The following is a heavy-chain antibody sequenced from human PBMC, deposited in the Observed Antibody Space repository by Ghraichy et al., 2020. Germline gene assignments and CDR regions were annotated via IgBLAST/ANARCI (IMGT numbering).Heavy chain of an antibody. CDR1: EFTFDGYP. CDR3: AKEGGRLGEGAFDV. Sequence: GALRLSCAVSEFTFDGYPMTWVRQAPGKGLEWVSTLGADGRSTFYADSVKGRFTISRGKSKRTMYLQMNSLRADDTAVYYCAKEGGRLGEGAFDVWGQGTKVTVSS. V-gene: IGHV3-23*01. J-gene: IGHJ3*01. CDR2: LGADGRST. D-gene: IGHD3-10*01.